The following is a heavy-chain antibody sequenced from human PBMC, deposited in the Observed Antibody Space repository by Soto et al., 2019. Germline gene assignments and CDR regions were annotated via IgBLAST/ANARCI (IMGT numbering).Heavy chain of an antibody. CDR3: ARRGFGSYWFDR. J-gene: IGHJ5*02. CDR2: IYSSGST. CDR1: GGSISSGGYY. Sequence: QVQLQESGPGLVKPSQTLSLTCTVSGGSISSGGYYWSWIRQHPGKGLEWIGNIYSSGSTYYNPSLKRRVTISVDSSKNQFSLKLSSVTAADTAVYCCARRGFGSYWFDRWGQGTLVTVSS. V-gene: IGHV4-31*03. D-gene: IGHD1-26*01.